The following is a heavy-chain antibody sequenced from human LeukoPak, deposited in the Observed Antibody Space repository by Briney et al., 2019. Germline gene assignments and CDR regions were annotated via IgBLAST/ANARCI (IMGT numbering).Heavy chain of an antibody. CDR3: ARDPESSSSSGDGDY. J-gene: IGHJ4*02. Sequence: SVKVSCKASGGTFSSYAISWVRQAPGQGLEWMGGIIPIFGTANYAQKFQGRVTNTTDESTSTAYMELSSLRSEDTAVYYCARDPESSSSSGDGDYWGQGTLVTVSS. V-gene: IGHV1-69*05. D-gene: IGHD6-6*01. CDR2: IIPIFGTA. CDR1: GGTFSSYA.